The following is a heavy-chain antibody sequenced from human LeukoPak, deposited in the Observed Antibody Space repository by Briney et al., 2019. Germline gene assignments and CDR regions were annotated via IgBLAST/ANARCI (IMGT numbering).Heavy chain of an antibody. CDR3: AKDGQWLVKSFDY. D-gene: IGHD6-19*01. CDR1: GFTFSSYA. V-gene: IGHV3-23*01. Sequence: PGGSLRLSCAASGFTFSSYAMNWVRQAPGKGLEWVSAISGSGGSTYYADSVKGRFTISRDNSKNTLYLQMNSLRAEDTAVYYCAKDGQWLVKSFDYWGQGTLVTVSS. CDR2: ISGSGGST. J-gene: IGHJ4*02.